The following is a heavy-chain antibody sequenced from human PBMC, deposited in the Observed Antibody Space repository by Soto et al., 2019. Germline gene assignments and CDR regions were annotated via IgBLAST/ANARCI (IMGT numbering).Heavy chain of an antibody. V-gene: IGHV4-31*03. J-gene: IGHJ4*02. CDR1: GGSISSGGYY. D-gene: IGHD3-16*02. CDR3: ARCKRGLHQFGGVIGGPTDY. CDR2: IYYSGST. Sequence: QVQLQESGPGLVKPSQTLSLTCTVSGGSISSGGYYWSWIRQHPGKGLEWIGYIYYSGSTYYNPSLKSRVTISVDTSKNQFSLKLSSVTAADTAVYYCARCKRGLHQFGGVIGGPTDYWGQGTLVTVSS.